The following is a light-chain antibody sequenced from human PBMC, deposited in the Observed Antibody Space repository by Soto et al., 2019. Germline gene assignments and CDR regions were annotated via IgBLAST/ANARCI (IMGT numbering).Light chain of an antibody. CDR1: QSVSSN. CDR3: QQYNNGPPGT. Sequence: EIVMTQSPATLSVSPGERATLSCRASQSVSSNLAWYQQKPGQAPRLLIYGASTRATGTPARFSGSGSGTECTLTISSLQYEDFAVYYCQQYNNGPPGTFGQGTKLEIK. CDR2: GAS. J-gene: IGKJ2*02. V-gene: IGKV3-15*01.